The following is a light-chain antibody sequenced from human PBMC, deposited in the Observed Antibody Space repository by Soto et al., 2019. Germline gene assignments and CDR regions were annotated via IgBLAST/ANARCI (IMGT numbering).Light chain of an antibody. CDR1: QSVSSN. J-gene: IGKJ1*01. CDR2: GAS. Sequence: IVLTQSPATLSVSPGEKATLSCRASQSVSSNLAWYPQKPSQAPRLLMYGASTRATAIPARFSGSGSGTEFTLNITSLQAEDIAGYYCQQYDTWHVWTFGQGTKVEI. V-gene: IGKV3-15*01. CDR3: QQYDTWHVWT.